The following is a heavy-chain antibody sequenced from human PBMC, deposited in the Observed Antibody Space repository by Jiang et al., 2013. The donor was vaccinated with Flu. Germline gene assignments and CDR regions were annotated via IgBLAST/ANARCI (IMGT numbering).Heavy chain of an antibody. J-gene: IGHJ4*02. D-gene: IGHD3/OR15-3a*01. Sequence: SGAEVKKPGASVKVSCKTSGYTFTSYQIHWVRQAPGQGLEWMGRITPSGGRTQYTQKFQGRVTMTADTSTSTVYMELTSLRSDDTAIYYCAKDCGLAGDRDYWGQGTLVSVSS. CDR2: ITPSGGRT. CDR1: GYTFTSYQ. V-gene: IGHV1-46*01. CDR3: AKDCGLAGDRDY.